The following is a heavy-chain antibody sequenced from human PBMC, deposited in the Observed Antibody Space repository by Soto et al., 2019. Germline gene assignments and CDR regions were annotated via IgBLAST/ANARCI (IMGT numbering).Heavy chain of an antibody. J-gene: IGHJ3*02. CDR1: GFTFSSYG. D-gene: IGHD3-9*01. Sequence: QVPLVESGGGVVQPGRSLRLSCAASGFTFSSYGMHWVRQAPGKGLEWVAVISYDGSNKYYADSVKGRFTISRDNXKXTXXLQMNSLRAEDTAVYYCAKGLIRYFDWLLSVAFDIWGQGTMVTVSS. V-gene: IGHV3-30*18. CDR3: AKGLIRYFDWLLSVAFDI. CDR2: ISYDGSNK.